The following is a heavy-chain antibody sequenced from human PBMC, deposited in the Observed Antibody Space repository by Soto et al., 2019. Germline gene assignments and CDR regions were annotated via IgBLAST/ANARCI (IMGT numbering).Heavy chain of an antibody. Sequence: GGSLRLSCAASGFTFSSYAMSWVRQAPGKGLEWVSAISGSGGSTYYADSVKGRFTISRDNSKNTLYLQMNSLRAEDTAVYYCAKRVGVAMVFYYFDYWGQGTLVTVSS. J-gene: IGHJ4*02. D-gene: IGHD3-3*01. CDR3: AKRVGVAMVFYYFDY. V-gene: IGHV3-23*01. CDR2: ISGSGGST. CDR1: GFTFSSYA.